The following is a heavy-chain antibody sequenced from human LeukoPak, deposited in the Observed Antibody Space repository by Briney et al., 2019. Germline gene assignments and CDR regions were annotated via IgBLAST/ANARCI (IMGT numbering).Heavy chain of an antibody. V-gene: IGHV1-18*01. CDR2: ISAYNSNT. CDR3: ARDQRVSYYYYGMDV. Sequence: ASVKVSCKASGYTFTSYGISWVRQAPGQGLEWMGWISAYNSNTNYAQKLQGRVTMTTDTSTSTAYMELRSLRSDDTAVYYCARDQRVSYYYYGMDVWGQGTTVTVSS. J-gene: IGHJ6*02. D-gene: IGHD3-10*01. CDR1: GYTFTSYG.